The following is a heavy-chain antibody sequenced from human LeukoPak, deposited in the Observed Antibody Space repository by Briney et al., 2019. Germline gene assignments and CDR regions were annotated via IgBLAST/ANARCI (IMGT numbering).Heavy chain of an antibody. V-gene: IGHV1-3*01. J-gene: IGHJ5*02. CDR2: INAGNGNT. D-gene: IGHD2-15*01. Sequence: ASVKVSCMASGYTFTSYAIHWVRQAPGQRLEWMGWINAGNGNTKYSQKFQGRVTITRDTSASTAYMELSSLSSKDTAVYYGARDSIHCSGGSCYGMNWFDPWGQGTLVTVSS. CDR1: GYTFTSYA. CDR3: ARDSIHCSGGSCYGMNWFDP.